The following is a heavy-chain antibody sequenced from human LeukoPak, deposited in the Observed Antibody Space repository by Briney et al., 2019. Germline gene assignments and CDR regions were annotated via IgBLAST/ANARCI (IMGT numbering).Heavy chain of an antibody. D-gene: IGHD6-13*01. V-gene: IGHV3-23*01. Sequence: PGGSLRLSCAASGFTFSSYAMSWVRQAPGKGLEWVSAISGSGGSTYYADSVKGRFTISGDNSKNTLCLQMNSLRAEDTAVYYCAKDARPSLYSSSWYSLDYWGQGTLVTVSS. CDR1: GFTFSSYA. CDR3: AKDARPSLYSSSWYSLDY. J-gene: IGHJ4*02. CDR2: ISGSGGST.